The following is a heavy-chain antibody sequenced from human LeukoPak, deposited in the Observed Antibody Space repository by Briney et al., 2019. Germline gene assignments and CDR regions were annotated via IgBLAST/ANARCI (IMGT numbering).Heavy chain of an antibody. CDR2: IIPIFGTA. Sequence: SVKVSCKASGGTFSSYAISWVRQAPGQGLEWMGGIIPIFGTANYAQKFQGRVTITADESTSTAYMGLSSLRSEDTAVYYCARANSLGTDYFDYWGQGTLVTVSS. J-gene: IGHJ4*02. CDR3: ARANSLGTDYFDY. CDR1: GGTFSSYA. D-gene: IGHD5-24*01. V-gene: IGHV1-69*01.